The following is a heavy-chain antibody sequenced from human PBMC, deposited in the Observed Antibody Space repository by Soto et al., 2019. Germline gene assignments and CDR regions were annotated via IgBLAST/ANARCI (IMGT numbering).Heavy chain of an antibody. V-gene: IGHV1-69*05. CDR2: IIPIFGTA. D-gene: IGHD1-7*01. J-gene: IGHJ6*02. CDR1: GGTFSSYA. CDR3: ASHGITGTWVYYYGMDV. Sequence: QVQLVQSGAEVKKPGSSVKVSCKASGGTFSSYAISWVRQAPGQGLEWMGGIIPIFGTANYAQKFQGRVTXTXNEATSTAYMELSRLRSEDTAVYYCASHGITGTWVYYYGMDVWGQGTTVTVSS.